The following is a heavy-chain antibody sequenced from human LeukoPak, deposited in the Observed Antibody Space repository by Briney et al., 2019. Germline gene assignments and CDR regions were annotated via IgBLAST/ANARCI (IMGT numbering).Heavy chain of an antibody. CDR2: INGGDGNT. J-gene: IGHJ4*02. CDR3: ARSYIVVVPAVYFDY. V-gene: IGHV1-3*01. CDR1: GYTFSTYA. Sequence: ASVKVSCKTSGYTFSTYAIQWVRQAPGQRLEWMGWINGGDGNTKFSQKFQGRVTITRDTSASSSYMELSSLRSDDTAVYYCARSYIVVVPAVYFDYWGQGTLVTVSS. D-gene: IGHD2-2*01.